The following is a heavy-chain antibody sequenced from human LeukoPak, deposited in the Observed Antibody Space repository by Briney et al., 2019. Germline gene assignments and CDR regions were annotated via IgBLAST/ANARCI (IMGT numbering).Heavy chain of an antibody. CDR1: GFTFSSYA. J-gene: IGHJ4*02. V-gene: IGHV3-23*01. D-gene: IGHD2-21*02. CDR3: AKRGGGAYCGGDCYSPFDY. CDR2: ISGSGGST. Sequence: GGSLRLSCAASGFTFSSYAMSWVRQAPGKGLEWVSVISGSGGSTYYADPVKGRFTISRDNSKNTLYLEMNSLRAEDTAVYYCAKRGGGAYCGGDCYSPFDYWGQGTLVTVSS.